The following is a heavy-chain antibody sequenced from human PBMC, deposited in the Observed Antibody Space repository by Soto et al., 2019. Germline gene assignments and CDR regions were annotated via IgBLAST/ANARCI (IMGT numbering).Heavy chain of an antibody. CDR1: GGTFSSYA. J-gene: IGHJ4*02. D-gene: IGHD2-15*01. V-gene: IGHV1-69*06. CDR3: ARDRGKLGYCSGGSCFTATSYDY. Sequence: QVQLVQSGAEVKKPGSSMKVSCKASGGTFSSYAISWVRQAPGQGLEWMGGIIPIFGTANYAQKFQGRVTITADKSTSIAYMELSSLRSEDTAVYYCARDRGKLGYCSGGSCFTATSYDYWGQGTLVTVSS. CDR2: IIPIFGTA.